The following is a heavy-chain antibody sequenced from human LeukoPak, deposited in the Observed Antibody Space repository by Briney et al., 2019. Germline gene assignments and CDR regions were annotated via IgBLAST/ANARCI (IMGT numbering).Heavy chain of an antibody. V-gene: IGHV4-59*02. CDR3: ARRDFVYYGLDA. CDR2: IYYSGST. D-gene: IGHD2/OR15-2a*01. J-gene: IGHJ6*02. CDR1: GGSVSSYY. Sequence: SETLSLTCTVSGGSVSSYYWSWIRQPPGKGLEWIGYIYYSGSTNYNPSLKSRVTISVDTSKNQFSLKLSSVTAADTAVYYCARRDFVYYGLDAWGQGTTVTVSS.